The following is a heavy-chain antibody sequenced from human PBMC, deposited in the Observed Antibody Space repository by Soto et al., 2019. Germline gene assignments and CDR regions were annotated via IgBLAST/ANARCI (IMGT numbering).Heavy chain of an antibody. Sequence: ASXTLSLTCTVSGGSISSDYWSWLRQSPGKGLEWIGYIYYSGNTKYNPSLESRVTISIDASKNQVSLNLRSVTAADTAVYYCAKQGGKYGIRTFDPWGQGTLVTVSS. D-gene: IGHD1-1*01. J-gene: IGHJ5*02. CDR2: IYYSGNT. CDR3: AKQGGKYGIRTFDP. CDR1: GGSISSDY. V-gene: IGHV4-59*08.